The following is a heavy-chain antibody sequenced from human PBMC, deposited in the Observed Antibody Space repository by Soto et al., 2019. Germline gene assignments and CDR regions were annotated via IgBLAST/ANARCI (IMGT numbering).Heavy chain of an antibody. CDR3: ARDEGYKWNYGGSWFDP. CDR2: ISAYNGNT. Sequence: QVQLVQSGAEVKKPGASVKVSCKASGYTFTSYGISWVRQAPGQGLEWMGWISAYNGNTDYAQKLQGRVTMTTDTTTSTAYMELRSLRSDDTAVYYCARDEGYKWNYGGSWFDPWGQGTLVTVSS. V-gene: IGHV1-18*01. J-gene: IGHJ5*02. CDR1: GYTFTSYG. D-gene: IGHD1-7*01.